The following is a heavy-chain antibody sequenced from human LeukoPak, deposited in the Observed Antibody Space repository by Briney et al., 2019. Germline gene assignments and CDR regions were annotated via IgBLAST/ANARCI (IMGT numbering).Heavy chain of an antibody. Sequence: GGSLRLSCAASGFTFTNYNMNWVRQAQGKGLEWVSSISSGGDYIFYADSVKGRFTISRDNAKNSLYLQMNSLRAEDTAVYYCANAWSNFDFWGQGTLVTVSS. CDR3: ANAWSNFDF. CDR2: ISSGGDYI. V-gene: IGHV3-21*01. CDR1: GFTFTNYN. J-gene: IGHJ4*02.